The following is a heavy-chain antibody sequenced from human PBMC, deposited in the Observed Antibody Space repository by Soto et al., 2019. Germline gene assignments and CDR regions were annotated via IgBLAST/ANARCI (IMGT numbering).Heavy chain of an antibody. CDR2: IYWDDDK. CDR1: GFSLSTSGVG. J-gene: IGHJ5*02. CDR3: AHLSNRRYSSSWYPRPGFDP. V-gene: IGHV2-5*02. Sequence: GSGPTLVNPTQTLTLTCTFSGFSLSTSGVGVGWIRQPPGKALEWLALIYWDDDKRYSPSLKSRLTITKDTSKNQVVLTMTNMDPVDTATYYCAHLSNRRYSSSWYPRPGFDPWGQGTLVTVSS. D-gene: IGHD6-13*01.